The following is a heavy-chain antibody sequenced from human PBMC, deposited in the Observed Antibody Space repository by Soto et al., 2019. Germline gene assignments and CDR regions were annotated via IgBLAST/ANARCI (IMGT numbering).Heavy chain of an antibody. CDR1: GFTFSSFA. Sequence: GGSLRLSCAASGFTFSSFAMHWVRQAPGKGLEYISGISSDGGTTYYANSVKGRFTISRDNSKNTLYLQVGSLRAEDMAVYYCARGHCSGGTCYGPRWGQGTLVTVSS. D-gene: IGHD2-15*01. V-gene: IGHV3-64*01. J-gene: IGHJ4*02. CDR2: ISSDGGTT. CDR3: ARGHCSGGTCYGPR.